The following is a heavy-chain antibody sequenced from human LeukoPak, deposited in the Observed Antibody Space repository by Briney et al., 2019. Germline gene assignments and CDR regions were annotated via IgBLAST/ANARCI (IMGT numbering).Heavy chain of an antibody. CDR3: ARDGDYYDSSGYFLD. Sequence: PGGSLRLSCAASGFTFSSYSMNWVRQAPGKGLEWVSSISSSSSYIYYADSVKGRFTISRDNAKNSLYLQMNSLRAEDTAVYYCARDGDYYDSSGYFLDWGQGTLVTVSS. D-gene: IGHD3-22*01. CDR1: GFTFSSYS. V-gene: IGHV3-21*01. CDR2: ISSSSSYI. J-gene: IGHJ4*02.